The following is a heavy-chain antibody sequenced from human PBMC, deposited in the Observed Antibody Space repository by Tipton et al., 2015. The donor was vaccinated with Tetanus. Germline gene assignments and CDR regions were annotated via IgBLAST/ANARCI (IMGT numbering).Heavy chain of an antibody. Sequence: QLVQSGAEVKKPGASVKVSCKASGYTFTSYYMHWVRQALGQGLEWMGIINPSGGSTSYAQKFQGRVTMTRDTSTGTVYMELSSLRSGDTAVYYCASGKGSGGYYFDYWGQGTLVTVSS. V-gene: IGHV1-46*01. J-gene: IGHJ4*02. CDR2: INPSGGST. CDR3: ASGKGSGGYYFDY. D-gene: IGHD2-15*01. CDR1: GYTFTSYY.